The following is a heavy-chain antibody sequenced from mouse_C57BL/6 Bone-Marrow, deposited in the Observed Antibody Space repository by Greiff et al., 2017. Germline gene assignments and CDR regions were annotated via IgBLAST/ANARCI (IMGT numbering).Heavy chain of an antibody. CDR3: ARGVYDGYYRAY. Sequence: VQLQQSGAELARPGASVKLSCKASGYTFTSYGISWVKQRTGQGLEWIGEIYPRSGNTYYNEKFKGKATLTADKSSSTAYMELRSLTSEDSAVYFCARGVYDGYYRAYWGQGTLVTVSA. V-gene: IGHV1-81*01. J-gene: IGHJ3*01. CDR2: IYPRSGNT. D-gene: IGHD2-3*01. CDR1: GYTFTSYG.